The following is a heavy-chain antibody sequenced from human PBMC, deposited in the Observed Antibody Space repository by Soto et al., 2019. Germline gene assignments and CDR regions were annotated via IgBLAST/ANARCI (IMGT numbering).Heavy chain of an antibody. Sequence: ASVKVSCKASGYTFTGYYMHWVRQAPGQGLEWMGWINPNSGGTNYAQKFQGGVTMTRDTSISTAYMELSRLRSDDTAVYYCARDMSKGDAFDIWGQGTMVTVSS. CDR2: INPNSGGT. V-gene: IGHV1-2*02. D-gene: IGHD3-16*01. CDR1: GYTFTGYY. J-gene: IGHJ3*02. CDR3: ARDMSKGDAFDI.